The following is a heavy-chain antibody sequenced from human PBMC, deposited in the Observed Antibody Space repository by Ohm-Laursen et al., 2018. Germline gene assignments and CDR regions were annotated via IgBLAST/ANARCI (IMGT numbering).Heavy chain of an antibody. CDR1: GFTFSSYA. CDR2: ISGSGSRT. CDR3: ARDCTTGVCSPRNYYGMDV. J-gene: IGHJ6*02. D-gene: IGHD2-8*01. V-gene: IGHV3-23*01. Sequence: SLRLSCTASGFTFSSYAMNWVRQAPGKGLEWVSGISGSGSRTYYADSVKGRFTISRDNAKNSLYLQMNSLRAEDTAVYYCARDCTTGVCSPRNYYGMDVWGQGTTVTVSS.